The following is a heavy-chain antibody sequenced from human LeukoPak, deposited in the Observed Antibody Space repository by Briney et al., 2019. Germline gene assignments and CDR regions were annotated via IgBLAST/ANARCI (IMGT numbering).Heavy chain of an antibody. CDR3: ARLAIGRWFGEFDASDI. Sequence: SETLSLTCTVSGGSISSYYWSWIRQPPGKGLEWIGYIYYSGSTNYNPSLKSQVTISVDTSENQFSLKLSSVTAADTAVYYCARLAIGRWFGEFDASDIWGPGTMVTVSS. CDR2: IYYSGST. CDR1: GGSISSYY. J-gene: IGHJ3*02. V-gene: IGHV4-59*01. D-gene: IGHD3-10*01.